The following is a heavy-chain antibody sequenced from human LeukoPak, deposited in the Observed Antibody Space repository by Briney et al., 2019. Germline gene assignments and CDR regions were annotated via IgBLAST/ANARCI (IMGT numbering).Heavy chain of an antibody. J-gene: IGHJ4*02. D-gene: IGHD3-22*01. CDR3: ARGRDDSSGYYFSDY. Sequence: ASVKVSCKASGYTFTSYDINWVRQAPGQGLEWMGGIIPIFGTANYAQKFQGRVTITTDESTSTAYMELSSLRSEDTAVYYCARGRDDSSGYYFSDYWAQGTLVTVSS. CDR2: IIPIFGTA. CDR1: GYTFTSYD. V-gene: IGHV1-69*05.